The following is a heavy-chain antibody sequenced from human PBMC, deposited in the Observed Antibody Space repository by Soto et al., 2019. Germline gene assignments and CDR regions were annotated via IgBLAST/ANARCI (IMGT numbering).Heavy chain of an antibody. J-gene: IGHJ6*02. CDR1: GFTFGNAC. D-gene: IGHD1-26*01. CDR2: IKNKSNGGTT. Sequence: VGSLRLSCAASGFTFGNACMNWVRQAPGKGLEWVGRIKNKSNGGTTDYAAPVKGRFTISRDDSKSTLYLQMNSLKTEDTAIYYCTADDETGVGATLFYYYGMDVWGQGTMVTVS. V-gene: IGHV3-15*07. CDR3: TADDETGVGATLFYYYGMDV.